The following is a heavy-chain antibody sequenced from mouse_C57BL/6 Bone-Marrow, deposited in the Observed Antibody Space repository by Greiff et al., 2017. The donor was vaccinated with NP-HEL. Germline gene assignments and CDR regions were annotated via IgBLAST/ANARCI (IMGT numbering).Heavy chain of an antibody. V-gene: IGHV1-59*01. D-gene: IGHD1-1*01. CDR3: ARGAIYYGSGDFDY. Sequence: QVHVKQPGAELVRPGTSVKLSCKASGYTFTSYWMHWVKQRPGQGLEWIGVIDPSDSYTNYNQKFKGKSTLTVDTSSSTAYMQLSSLTSEDSAVYYCARGAIYYGSGDFDYWGQGTTLTVSS. CDR1: GYTFTSYW. CDR2: IDPSDSYT. J-gene: IGHJ2*01.